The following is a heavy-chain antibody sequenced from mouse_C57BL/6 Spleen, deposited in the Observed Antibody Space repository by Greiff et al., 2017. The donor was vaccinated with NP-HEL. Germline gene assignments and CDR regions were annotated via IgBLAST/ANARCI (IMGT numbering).Heavy chain of an antibody. CDR1: GFTFSDYY. CDR2: ISNGGGST. D-gene: IGHD6-2*01. Sequence: EVQLVESGGGLVQPGGSLKLSCAASGFTFSDYYMYWVRQTPEKRLEWVAYISNGGGSTYYPDTVKGRFTISRDNAKNTLYLQMSRLKSEDTAMYYCARRSLQGYAMDYWGQGTSVTVSS. J-gene: IGHJ4*01. V-gene: IGHV5-12*01. CDR3: ARRSLQGYAMDY.